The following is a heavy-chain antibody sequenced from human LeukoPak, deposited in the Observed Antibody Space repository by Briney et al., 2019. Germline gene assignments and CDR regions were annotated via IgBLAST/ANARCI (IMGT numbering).Heavy chain of an antibody. CDR3: AKMYYYDISGYWGYYFDY. CDR1: GYTFTDKY. V-gene: IGHV1-2*02. D-gene: IGHD3-22*01. CDR2: INPKSGGT. J-gene: IGHJ4*02. Sequence: ASVKVSCKASGYTFTDKYIHWVRQAPGQGLEWMGWINPKSGGTSSAQRFHGRITMTNDTSVGTAYMELSSLTSDDTAVYYCAKMYYYDISGYWGYYFDYWGQGTRVTVSS.